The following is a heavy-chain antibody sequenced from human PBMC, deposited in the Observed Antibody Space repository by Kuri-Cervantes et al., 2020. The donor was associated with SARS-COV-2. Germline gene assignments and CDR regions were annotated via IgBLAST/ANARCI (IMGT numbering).Heavy chain of an antibody. J-gene: IGHJ4*02. V-gene: IGHV4-31*02. CDR2: IYSGGTT. CDR3: ARYYYDSRGYVFFDY. Sequence: LRLSCAASGFAFGDYYMSWIRQRPGKGLEWIGYIYSGGTTYNSPSLKSRLTISMDTSKNHFSLKLGAVTAADTAMYYCARYYYDSRGYVFFDYWGRGNPVTVSS. D-gene: IGHD3-22*01. CDR1: GFAFGDYY.